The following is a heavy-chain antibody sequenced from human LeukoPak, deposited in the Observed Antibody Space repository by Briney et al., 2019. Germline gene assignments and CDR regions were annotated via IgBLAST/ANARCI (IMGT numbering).Heavy chain of an antibody. Sequence: GGSLRLSCAASGFTFSSYSMMWVRQAPGKGLEWVSYISSSSTTIHYADSVKGRFTISRDNAKNTLYLQMNSLRAEDTAVFYCAKVPIVGAPFDYWGQGTLVTVSS. V-gene: IGHV3-48*01. J-gene: IGHJ4*02. D-gene: IGHD1-26*01. CDR2: ISSSSTTI. CDR1: GFTFSSYS. CDR3: AKVPIVGAPFDY.